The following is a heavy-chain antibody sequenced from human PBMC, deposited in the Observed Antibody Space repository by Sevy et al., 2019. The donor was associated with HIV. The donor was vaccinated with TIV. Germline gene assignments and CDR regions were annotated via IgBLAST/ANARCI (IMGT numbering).Heavy chain of an antibody. CDR1: GGSIGHYY. Sequence: SETLSLTCTVSGGSIGHYYWSWIRQPPGKGLEWIAYVYYTGSTNYNPSLKGRVTIALDTPKNQFSLNLSSLTAADTAVYYCVRQGGLVDYGMDVWGQVTTVTVSS. CDR2: VYYTGST. CDR3: VRQGGLVDYGMDV. D-gene: IGHD1-26*01. V-gene: IGHV4-59*01. J-gene: IGHJ6*02.